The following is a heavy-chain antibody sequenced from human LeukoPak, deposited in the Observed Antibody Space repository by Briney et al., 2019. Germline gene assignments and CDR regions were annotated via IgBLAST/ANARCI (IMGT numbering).Heavy chain of an antibody. Sequence: PSETLSLTCTVSGGSISSGGYYWSWIRQHPGKGLEWNGYIYYSGSTYYNPSLKSRVTISVDTSKNQFSLKLSSVTAADTAVYYCARDSMLYYGMDVWGKGTTVTVSS. D-gene: IGHD2-8*01. CDR3: ARDSMLYYGMDV. V-gene: IGHV4-31*03. J-gene: IGHJ6*04. CDR1: GGSISSGGYY. CDR2: IYYSGST.